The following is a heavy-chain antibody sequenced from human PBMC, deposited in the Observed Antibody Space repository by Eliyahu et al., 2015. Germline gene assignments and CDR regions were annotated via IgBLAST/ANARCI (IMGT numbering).Heavy chain of an antibody. CDR1: GFIFXXSA. Sequence: QVQLVESGGGVVQPGRSLRLXCAASGFIFXXSAXPWVRQGPGKGLEGVAIIWYDGSNQYYADSVKGRFTISRDNSKNTVSLQMNSLRGEDTAIYYCARDHDYSGNYLEDWGQGTLVAVSS. D-gene: IGHD4-23*01. CDR2: IWYDGSNQ. J-gene: IGHJ4*02. CDR3: ARDHDYSGNYLED. V-gene: IGHV3-33*01.